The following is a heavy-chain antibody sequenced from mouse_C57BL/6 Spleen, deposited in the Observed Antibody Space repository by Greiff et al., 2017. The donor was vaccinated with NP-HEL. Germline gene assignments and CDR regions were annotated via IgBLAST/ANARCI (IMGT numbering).Heavy chain of an antibody. CDR1: GYAFSSSW. D-gene: IGHD2-3*01. CDR2: IYPGDGDT. Sequence: VQLQQSGPELVKPGASVKISCKASGYAFSSSWMNWVKQRPGKGLEWIGRIYPGDGDTNYNGKFKGKATLTADKSSSTAYMQLSSLTSEDSAVYFCARSSYDGYRGYYFDYWGQGTTLTVSS. CDR3: ARSSYDGYRGYYFDY. V-gene: IGHV1-82*01. J-gene: IGHJ2*01.